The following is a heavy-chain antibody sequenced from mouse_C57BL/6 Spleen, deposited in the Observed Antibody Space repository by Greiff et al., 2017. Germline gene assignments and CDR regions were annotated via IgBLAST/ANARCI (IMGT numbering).Heavy chain of an antibody. CDR3: ASTEQLTYAMDY. Sequence: EVQLQQSGPELVKPGASVKMSCKASGYTFTDYNMHWVKQSHGKSLEWIGYINPNNGGTSYNQKFKGKATLTVNKSSSTAYMELRSLTSEDSAVYYCASTEQLTYAMDYWGQGTSVTVSS. CDR1: GYTFTDYN. D-gene: IGHD3-2*02. V-gene: IGHV1-22*01. CDR2: INPNNGGT. J-gene: IGHJ4*01.